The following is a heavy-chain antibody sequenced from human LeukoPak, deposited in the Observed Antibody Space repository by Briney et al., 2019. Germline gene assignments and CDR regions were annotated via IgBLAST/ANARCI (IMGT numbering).Heavy chain of an antibody. CDR1: GGSISSSSYY. CDR2: IYYSGST. D-gene: IGHD3/OR15-3a*01. V-gene: IGHV4-39*07. Sequence: PSETLSLTCTVSGGSISSSSYYWGWIRQPPGKGLEWIGSIYYSGSTYYNPSLKSRVTISVDTSKNQFSLKLSSVTAADTAVYYCARDFNPSDWFSPRWDAFDIWGQGTMVTVSS. J-gene: IGHJ3*02. CDR3: ARDFNPSDWFSPRWDAFDI.